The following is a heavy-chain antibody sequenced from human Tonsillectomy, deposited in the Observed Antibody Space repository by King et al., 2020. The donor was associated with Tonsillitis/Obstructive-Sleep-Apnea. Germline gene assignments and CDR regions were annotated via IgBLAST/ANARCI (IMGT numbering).Heavy chain of an antibody. V-gene: IGHV4-59*01. Sequence: VQLQESGPGLVKPSETLSLTCSVSGGSISSYYWSWIRLSPGKGLEWFGYIHFTVGPPNSNPSLKSRLTLSVDASKNQISLKLSAVTAADTAVYYCARHYSSGTYPLHYWGQGILVTVSS. D-gene: IGHD3-10*01. CDR3: ARHYSSGTYPLHY. CDR1: GGSISSYY. J-gene: IGHJ4*02. CDR2: IHFTVGPP.